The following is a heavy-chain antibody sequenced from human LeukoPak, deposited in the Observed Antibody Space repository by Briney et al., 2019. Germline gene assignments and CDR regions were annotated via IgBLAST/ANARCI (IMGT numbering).Heavy chain of an antibody. J-gene: IGHJ4*02. D-gene: IGHD3-9*01. CDR3: ARDPSYYDILTGYYHPLDY. Sequence: FXSYWMSWVRHAPGKGLEPVAHINKDGSEKYYVDSVKGRFTISRDNAKNSLYLQMNSLRAEDTAVYYCARDPSYYDILTGYYHPLDYWGQGTLXT. V-gene: IGHV3-7*01. CDR2: INKDGSEK. CDR1: FXSYW.